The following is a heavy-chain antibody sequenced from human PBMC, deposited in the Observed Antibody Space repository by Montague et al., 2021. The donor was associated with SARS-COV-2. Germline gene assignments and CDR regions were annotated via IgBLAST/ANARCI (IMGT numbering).Heavy chain of an antibody. CDR1: GDSIRTNY. Sequence: SETLSLTCTVSGDSIRTNYWSWIRQSPGQRLEWIGYVDNSGSTDYSPSLKSRVTISLETSKRQFSLRLNSVTEADTAVYYCTTGEGVYGWRYYFDYWSQGTLVTVSS. V-gene: IGHV4-59*01. CDR3: TTGEGVYGWRYYFDY. J-gene: IGHJ4*02. CDR2: VDNSGST. D-gene: IGHD6-19*01.